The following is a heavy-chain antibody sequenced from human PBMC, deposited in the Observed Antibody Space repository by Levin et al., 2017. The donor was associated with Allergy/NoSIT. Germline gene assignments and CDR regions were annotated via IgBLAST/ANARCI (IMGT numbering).Heavy chain of an antibody. D-gene: IGHD5-12*01. CDR1: GGTFSSYA. V-gene: IGHV1-69*13. CDR2: IIPIFGTA. Sequence: SVKVSCKASGGTFSSYAISWVRQAPGQGLEWMGGIIPIFGTANYAQKFQGRVTITADESTSTAYMELSSLRSEDTAVYYCARRLRFGGHFDYWGQGTLVTVSS. J-gene: IGHJ4*02. CDR3: ARRLRFGGHFDY.